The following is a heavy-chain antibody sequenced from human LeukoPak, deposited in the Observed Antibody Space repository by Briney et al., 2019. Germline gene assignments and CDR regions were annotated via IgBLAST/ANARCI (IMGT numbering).Heavy chain of an antibody. CDR3: AREGYYYDSSGPIDY. CDR2: ISHSGNT. Sequence: PSQTLSPTCTVSGGSISSAPYYWSWIRQRPGKGLEWMGYISHSGNTYYNPSLKSRLNISADTSRNQFSLKLRSVTAADTALYFCAREGYYYDSSGPIDYWGQGTRVTVSS. V-gene: IGHV4-31*03. CDR1: GGSISSAPYY. D-gene: IGHD3-22*01. J-gene: IGHJ4*02.